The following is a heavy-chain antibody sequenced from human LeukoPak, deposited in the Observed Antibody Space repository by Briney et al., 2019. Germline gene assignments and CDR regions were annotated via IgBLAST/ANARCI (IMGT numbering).Heavy chain of an antibody. CDR1: GFTFSDYY. CDR2: INSSSSTI. D-gene: IGHD4-17*01. V-gene: IGHV3-11*04. J-gene: IGHJ6*03. Sequence: GGSLRLSCAASGFTFSDYYMSWIRQAPGKGLEWVSYINSSSSTIYYADSVKGRFTISRDNAKNSLYLQMNSLRAEDTAVYYCARARRDYGDYVPYYYYHMDVWGKGTTVTVSS. CDR3: ARARRDYGDYVPYYYYHMDV.